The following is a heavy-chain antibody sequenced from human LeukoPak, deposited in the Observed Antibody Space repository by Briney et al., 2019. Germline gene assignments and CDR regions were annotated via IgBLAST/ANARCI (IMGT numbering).Heavy chain of an antibody. CDR1: GDSVSSNSAA. J-gene: IGHJ5*02. CDR2: TYYRSKWYN. D-gene: IGHD3-10*01. Sequence: SQTLSLTCAISGDSVSSNSAAWNWIRHSPSRGLEWLGRTYYRSKWYNDYAVSVKSRITINPDTSKNQFSLQLNSVTPEDTAVYYCARGQPRYGSGSYYNPYNWFDPWGQGTLVTVSS. CDR3: ARGQPRYGSGSYYNPYNWFDP. V-gene: IGHV6-1*01.